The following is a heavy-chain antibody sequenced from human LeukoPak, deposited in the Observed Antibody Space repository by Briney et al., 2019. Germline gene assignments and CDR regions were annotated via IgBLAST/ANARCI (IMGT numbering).Heavy chain of an antibody. V-gene: IGHV1-18*01. CDR3: ARVLINSGSYPFLHGSFDY. CDR2: ISAYNGNT. J-gene: IGHJ4*02. Sequence: ASVKVSCKASGYTFNTYGISWVRQAPGQGLEWMGWISAYNGNTNYAQKLQGRVTMTTDTSTSTAYMELRSLRSDDTAVYYCARVLINSGSYPFLHGSFDYWGQGTLVTVSS. CDR1: GYTFNTYG. D-gene: IGHD1-26*01.